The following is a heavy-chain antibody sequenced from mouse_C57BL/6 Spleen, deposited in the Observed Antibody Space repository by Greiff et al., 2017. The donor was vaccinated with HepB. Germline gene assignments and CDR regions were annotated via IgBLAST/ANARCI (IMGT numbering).Heavy chain of an antibody. Sequence: QVQLKQSGAELARPGASVKLSCKASGYTFTSYGISWVKQRTGQGLEWIGEIYSRSGNTYYNEKFKGKATLTADKSSSTAYMELRSLTSEDSAVYFCAREDYGISGGFAYWGQGTLVTVSA. CDR2: IYSRSGNT. CDR1: GYTFTSYG. D-gene: IGHD1-1*01. CDR3: AREDYGISGGFAY. V-gene: IGHV1-81*01. J-gene: IGHJ3*01.